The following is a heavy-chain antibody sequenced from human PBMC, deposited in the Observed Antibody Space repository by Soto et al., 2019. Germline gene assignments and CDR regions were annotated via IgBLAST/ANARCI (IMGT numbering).Heavy chain of an antibody. CDR3: ARGGSYQQVVTDY. CDR1: GGSITSGGYY. Sequence: QVQLQESGPGQMKPSETLSLTGTVSGGSITSGGYYWSWIRQHPAKGLEWIGYIYHSVSTYYNPSLKSRITISVDTSTNQFSLKVSSVTAADTAVYYCARGGSYQQVVTDYWGQGTLVTVSS. D-gene: IGHD3-16*02. V-gene: IGHV4-31*03. CDR2: IYHSVST. J-gene: IGHJ4*02.